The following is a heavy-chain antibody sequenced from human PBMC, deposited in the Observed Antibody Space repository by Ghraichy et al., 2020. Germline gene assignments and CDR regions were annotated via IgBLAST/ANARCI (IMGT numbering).Heavy chain of an antibody. D-gene: IGHD2-21*02. V-gene: IGHV4-30-2*01. CDR3: ARGAYCGGDCYPPHKGFDY. J-gene: IGHJ4*02. CDR2: IYHSGST. Sequence: SETLSLTCAVSGGSISSGGYSWSWIRQPPGKGLEWIGYIYHSGSTYYNPSLKSRVTISVDRSKNQFSLKLSSVTAADTAVYYCARGAYCGGDCYPPHKGFDYWGQGTLVTVSS. CDR1: GGSISSGGYS.